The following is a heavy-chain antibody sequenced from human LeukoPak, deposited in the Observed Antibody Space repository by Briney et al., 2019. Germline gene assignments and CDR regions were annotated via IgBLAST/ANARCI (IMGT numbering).Heavy chain of an antibody. D-gene: IGHD6-13*01. CDR1: GYTFTGYY. V-gene: IGHV1-2*02. J-gene: IGHJ4*02. CDR2: INPNSGGT. Sequence: ASVKVSCKASGYTFTGYYMHWVRRAPGQGLEWMGWINPNSGGTNYAQKFRGRVTMTRDTSISTAYMELSRLRSDDTAVYYCARDTGRTILYSSSWYAFVFDYWGQGTLVTVSS. CDR3: ARDTGRTILYSSSWYAFVFDY.